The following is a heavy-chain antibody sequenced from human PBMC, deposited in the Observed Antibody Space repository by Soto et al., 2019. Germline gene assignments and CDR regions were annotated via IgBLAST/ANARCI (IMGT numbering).Heavy chain of an antibody. CDR1: GFTFNNYA. CDR3: AKSSLSVVVPAAIAWAGQAYNWFDP. V-gene: IGHV3-23*01. J-gene: IGHJ5*02. Sequence: EVQLLESGGGLVQPGGSLRLSCVASGFTFNNYAMTWVRQAPGKGLEWVSAISGSGGSTYYADSVKGRFTISRDNSKSTLFLQVNSLRAEDTAVYYCAKSSLSVVVPAAIAWAGQAYNWFDPWGQGTLVTVSS. D-gene: IGHD2-2*01. CDR2: ISGSGGST.